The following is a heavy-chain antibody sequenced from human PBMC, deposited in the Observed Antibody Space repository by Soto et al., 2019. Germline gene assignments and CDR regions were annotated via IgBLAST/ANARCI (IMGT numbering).Heavy chain of an antibody. D-gene: IGHD2-2*01. CDR1: GYTFTRYA. J-gene: IGHJ4*02. Sequence: ASVKVSCKASGYTFTRYAMHWVREAPGQRLEWMGWINSGKGNTKYSEKFQGRVTITSDTSASTAYMDLSSLRSEDTAMYYCARAGDDCSAANCYVIDYWGQGTLVTVSS. CDR3: ARAGDDCSAANCYVIDY. CDR2: INSGKGNT. V-gene: IGHV1-3*04.